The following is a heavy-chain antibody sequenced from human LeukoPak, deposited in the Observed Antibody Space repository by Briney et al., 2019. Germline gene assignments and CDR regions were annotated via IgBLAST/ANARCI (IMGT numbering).Heavy chain of an antibody. V-gene: IGHV3-30*04. J-gene: IGHJ4*02. CDR2: ISYDGSNK. D-gene: IGHD3-9*01. Sequence: GGSLRLSWAASGFTFSNYAMHWVRQAPGKGLEWVAVISYDGSNKYYADSVKGRFTISRDNSKNTLYLQMNSLRAEDTAVYYCARSYYDVLTGYGEVDYWGQGTLVTVSS. CDR3: ARSYYDVLTGYGEVDY. CDR1: GFTFSNYA.